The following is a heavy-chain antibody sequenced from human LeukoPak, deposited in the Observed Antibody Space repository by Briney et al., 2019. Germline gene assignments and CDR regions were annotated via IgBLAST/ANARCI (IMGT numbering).Heavy chain of an antibody. V-gene: IGHV3-43*02. CDR2: ISGDGGNT. CDR3: ALFGESTDYYFDY. Sequence: GGSLRLSCAASGFTFDDHAMQWVRQAPGKGLEWVSLISGDGGNTHYADSVEGRFTISRDNSKNSEYLQMNSLRTEDTALYYCALFGESTDYYFDYWGQGTLITVSS. CDR1: GFTFDDHA. J-gene: IGHJ4*02. D-gene: IGHD3-10*02.